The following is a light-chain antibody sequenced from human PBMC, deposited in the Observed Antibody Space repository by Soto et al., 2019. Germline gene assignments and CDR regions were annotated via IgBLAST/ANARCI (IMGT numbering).Light chain of an antibody. CDR1: PSVDTF. Sequence: EIVLTQSPATLSLSPGERATLSCRASPSVDTFLAWYQQKPGRTPRLLIYDTSNRATGIPPRFSGSGSRTDFTLTISRLEPEDFAVYYCQVRTEWPPFMYSFGQGTKLEVK. CDR3: QVRTEWPPFMYS. CDR2: DTS. J-gene: IGKJ2*01. V-gene: IGKV3-11*01.